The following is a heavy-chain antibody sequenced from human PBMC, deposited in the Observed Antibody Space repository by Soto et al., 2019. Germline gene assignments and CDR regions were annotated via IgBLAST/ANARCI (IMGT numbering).Heavy chain of an antibody. CDR1: GFTFSSYA. CDR2: ISGSGGST. J-gene: IGHJ4*02. D-gene: IGHD5-12*01. Sequence: SLRLSWAASGFTFSSYAMSWVRQAPGKGLEWVSAISGSGGSTYYADSVKGRFTISRDNSKNTLYLQMNSLRAEDTAVYYCAKGSGYKDSFDYRGKGTLVTVCS. V-gene: IGHV3-23*01. CDR3: AKGSGYKDSFDY.